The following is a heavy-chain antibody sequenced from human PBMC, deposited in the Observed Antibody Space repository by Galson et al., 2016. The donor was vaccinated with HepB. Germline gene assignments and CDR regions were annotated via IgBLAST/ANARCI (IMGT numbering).Heavy chain of an antibody. CDR2: IIPMFGTA. Sequence: SVKVSCKASGGAFSNYEITWVRQAPGQGLEWVGGIIPMFGTADYAQKFQGRVTITADESTSTASMELSSLRSEDTAVYYCARGGDDYTLDYWGQGTLVTVSS. CDR3: ARGGDDYTLDY. J-gene: IGHJ4*02. V-gene: IGHV1-69*13. D-gene: IGHD3-16*01. CDR1: GGAFSNYE.